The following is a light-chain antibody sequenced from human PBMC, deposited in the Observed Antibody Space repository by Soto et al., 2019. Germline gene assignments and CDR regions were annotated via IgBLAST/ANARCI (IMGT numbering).Light chain of an antibody. J-gene: IGKJ3*01. Sequence: EIGLAQSPGTLSLSPGERATLFCRASQSVSTYLNWYQQKPGQAPRLLIYGAASRATAIPDRFSGSGSGTDFTLTISRLEPEDFAVYFCQHHGGSPLFTFGPGTKVDIK. CDR1: QSVSTY. CDR3: QHHGGSPLFT. V-gene: IGKV3-20*01. CDR2: GAA.